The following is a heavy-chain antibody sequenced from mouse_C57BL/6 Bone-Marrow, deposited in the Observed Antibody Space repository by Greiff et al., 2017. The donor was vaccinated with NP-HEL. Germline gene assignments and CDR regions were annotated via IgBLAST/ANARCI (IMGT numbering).Heavy chain of an antibody. J-gene: IGHJ4*01. CDR1: GFSLTSYA. V-gene: IGHV2-9-1*01. Sequence: VQLVESGPGLVAPSPSLSITCTVSGFSLTSYAISWVRQPPGKGLEWLGVIWPGGGTTYNSALNSRLSTRTDNSMTPAFLKMHSLQTDDTARYYCARDRGTTVVASMDYWGQGTSVTVSA. CDR2: IWPGGGT. CDR3: ARDRGTTVVASMDY. D-gene: IGHD1-1*01.